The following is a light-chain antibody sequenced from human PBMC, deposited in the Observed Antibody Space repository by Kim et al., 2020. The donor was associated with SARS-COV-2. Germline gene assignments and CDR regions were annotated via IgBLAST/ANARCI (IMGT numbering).Light chain of an antibody. Sequence: VAWGQTVRIAGQGDSLRSYYATWYQQKPGQAPILVIYGKNSRPSGIPDRFSGSSSGNTASLTITGTQAGDEADYYCNSRDSNNNGLFGGGTRLTVL. J-gene: IGLJ2*01. CDR1: SLRSYY. CDR2: GKN. CDR3: NSRDSNNNGL. V-gene: IGLV3-19*01.